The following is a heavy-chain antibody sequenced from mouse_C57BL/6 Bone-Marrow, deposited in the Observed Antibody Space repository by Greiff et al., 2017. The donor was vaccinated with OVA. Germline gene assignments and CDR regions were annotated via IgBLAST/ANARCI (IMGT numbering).Heavy chain of an antibody. D-gene: IGHD1-1*01. CDR1: GYTFTDHT. Sequence: VQVVESDAELVKPGASVKISCKVSGYTFTDHTIHWMKQRPEQGLEWIGYIYPRDGSTKYNEKFKGKATLTADKSSSTAYMQLNSLTSEDSAVYFCARKDYYGSSYFYFDYWGQGTTLTVSS. CDR2: IYPRDGST. CDR3: ARKDYYGSSYFYFDY. J-gene: IGHJ2*01. V-gene: IGHV1-78*01.